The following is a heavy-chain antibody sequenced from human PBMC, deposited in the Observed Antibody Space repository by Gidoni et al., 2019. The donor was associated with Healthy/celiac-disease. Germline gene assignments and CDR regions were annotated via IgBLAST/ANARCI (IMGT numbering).Heavy chain of an antibody. V-gene: IGHV3-48*02. CDR2: ISSSSSTI. CDR3: AREGYCSSTSCYSTNYYYYGMDV. Sequence: EVQLVESGGGLVQPGGSLRLSCAASGFTFSSSSIQRVRQAPGKGLEWVSYISSSSSTIYYADSVKGRFTISRDNAKNSLYLQMNSLRDEDTAVYYCAREGYCSSTSCYSTNYYYYGMDVWGQGTTVTVSS. D-gene: IGHD2-2*01. CDR1: GFTFSSSS. J-gene: IGHJ6*02.